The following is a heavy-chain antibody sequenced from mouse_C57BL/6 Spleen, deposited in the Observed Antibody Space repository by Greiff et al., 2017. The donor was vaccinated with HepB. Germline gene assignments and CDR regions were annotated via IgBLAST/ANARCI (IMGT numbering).Heavy chain of an antibody. J-gene: IGHJ3*01. CDR1: GYTFTSYW. CDR3: AREGYDDGYTWFAY. CDR2: IDPSDSET. Sequence: QVQLKQPGAELVRPGSSVKLSCKASGYTFTSYWMHWVKQRPIQGLEWIGNIDPSDSETHYNQKFKDKATLTVDKSSSTAYMQLSSLTSEASAVYYCAREGYDDGYTWFAYWGQGTLVTVSA. D-gene: IGHD2-3*01. V-gene: IGHV1-52*01.